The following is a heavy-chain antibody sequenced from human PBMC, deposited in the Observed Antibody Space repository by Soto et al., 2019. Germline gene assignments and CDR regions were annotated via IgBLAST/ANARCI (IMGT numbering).Heavy chain of an antibody. V-gene: IGHV1-18*03. CDR3: VVRHSSAYYVY. J-gene: IGHJ4*02. Sequence: SVKVSCKASGYTFTSYAMHWVRQAPGQRLEWMGWISAYNGNTNYAQKLQGRVTMTTDTSTSTAYMELRSLRTENMAVYYCVVRHSSAYYVYWGQGTQVTVSS. CDR2: ISAYNGNT. CDR1: GYTFTSYA. D-gene: IGHD3-22*01.